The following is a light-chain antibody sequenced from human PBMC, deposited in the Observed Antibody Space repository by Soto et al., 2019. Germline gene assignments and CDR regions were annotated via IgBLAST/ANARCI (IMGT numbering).Light chain of an antibody. J-gene: IGKJ4*01. CDR2: GAS. CDR1: QSAYSSY. V-gene: IGKV3-20*01. Sequence: ELVLTQSPGTLSLSPGDRATLSCRSSQSAYSSYLSWYQQKPGQAPRLLIYGASNRATGIPDRFSGSGSGTDFTLTISGLEPEDFAVYYCQLYGTSLFTFGGGTRVEIK. CDR3: QLYGTSLFT.